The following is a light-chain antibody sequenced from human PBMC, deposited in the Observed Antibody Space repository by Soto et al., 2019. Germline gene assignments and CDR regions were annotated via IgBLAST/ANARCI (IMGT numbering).Light chain of an antibody. V-gene: IGKV3-20*01. Sequence: EIVLTQSPGTLSLSPGERATLSCRASQSVSSSYLAWYQQKPGQAPRLLIYGASSRATGIPDRFSGSGSGTDFTLTISRLETEDFAVYYCQQYGTPPPWTVGQGTKVEIK. CDR3: QQYGTPPPWT. J-gene: IGKJ1*01. CDR1: QSVSSSY. CDR2: GAS.